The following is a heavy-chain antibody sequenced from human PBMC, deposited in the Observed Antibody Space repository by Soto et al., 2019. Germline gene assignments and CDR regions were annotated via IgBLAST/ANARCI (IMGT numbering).Heavy chain of an antibody. D-gene: IGHD3-10*01. Sequence: GASVKVSCQASGYPFTRYYMHWVRQAPGQRLWWTGIINPTGGSTSHAQKFQGRVTMTRDTSTSTVYMELSRLRSDDTAVYYCARGSNHFLWVGEPKDAFEIRGQGTLVTVSS. CDR3: ARGSNHFLWVGEPKDAFEI. CDR1: GYPFTRYY. J-gene: IGHJ3*02. CDR2: INPTGGST. V-gene: IGHV1-46*01.